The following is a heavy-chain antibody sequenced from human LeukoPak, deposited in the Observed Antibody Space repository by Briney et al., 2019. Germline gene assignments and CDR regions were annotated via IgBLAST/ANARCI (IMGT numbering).Heavy chain of an antibody. CDR1: GYTFTGYY. CDR2: INPNSGGT. CDR3: ARDFYAGWLFEYFQH. V-gene: IGHV1-2*06. Sequence: ASVKVSCKASGYTFTGYYMHWVRQAPGPGLEWMGRINPNSGGTNYAQKFQGRVTMTRDTSISTAYMELSRLRSDDTAVYYCARDFYAGWLFEYFQHWGQGTLVTVSS. J-gene: IGHJ1*01. D-gene: IGHD3-22*01.